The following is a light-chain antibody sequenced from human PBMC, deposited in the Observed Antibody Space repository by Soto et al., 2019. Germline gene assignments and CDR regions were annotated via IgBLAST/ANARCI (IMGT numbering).Light chain of an antibody. CDR2: GAS. CDR3: QQYDNWPT. V-gene: IGKV3-15*01. J-gene: IGKJ5*01. Sequence: EIVMTQSPVTLSVSPGERATLSCRASQSVNSNLAWYQQKPGQAPRLLFYGASTRATGLPARLSGSGSGTEFTLTISSLPSEDFAVYYCQQYDNWPTFGQGTRLEIK. CDR1: QSVNSN.